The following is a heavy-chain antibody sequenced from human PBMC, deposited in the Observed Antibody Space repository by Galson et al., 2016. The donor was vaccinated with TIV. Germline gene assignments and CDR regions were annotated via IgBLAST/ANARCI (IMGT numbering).Heavy chain of an antibody. D-gene: IGHD6-19*01. CDR2: IDQDGSEK. CDR1: GLTFSSYW. J-gene: IGHJ5*02. Sequence: SLRLSCAASGLTFSSYWMTWVRQAPGKGLEWVANIDQDGSEKYYVDSVKGRFTISRDNAKNSVYLQMNNLRTEDTGVHYWARDKERSGWYFWFDPWGQGTLVTVSA. V-gene: IGHV3-7*01. CDR3: ARDKERSGWYFWFDP.